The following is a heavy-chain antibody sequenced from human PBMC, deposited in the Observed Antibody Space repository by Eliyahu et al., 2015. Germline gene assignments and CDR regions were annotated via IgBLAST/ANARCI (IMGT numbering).Heavy chain of an antibody. CDR2: TYYSGST. CDR1: GGSXNGVDYY. CDR3: ARAHSSGWANWFDP. Sequence: QVQLQESGPGLVKPSQSLSLTCXVSGGSXNGVDYYWSWIRQPPGKGLEWIGFTYYSGSTYYNPSLKSPVTISVDTSKNQFSLTLSSVTAADTAVYYCARAHSSGWANWFDPWGQGTLVTVSS. V-gene: IGHV4-30-4*01. D-gene: IGHD6-19*01. J-gene: IGHJ5*02.